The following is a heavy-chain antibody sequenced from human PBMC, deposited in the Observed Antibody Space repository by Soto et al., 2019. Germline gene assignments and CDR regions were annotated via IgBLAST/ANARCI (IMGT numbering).Heavy chain of an antibody. CDR2: IYYSGST. Sequence: SETLSLTCTVSGGSISRGGYYWSWILQHPGKGLEWIGYIYYSGSTYYNPSLKSRVTISVDTSKNQFSLKLRSVTGADTAVYFCASSVIVVVPAAIGAFDIWGQGTMVTVS. V-gene: IGHV4-31*03. D-gene: IGHD2-2*02. CDR3: ASSVIVVVPAAIGAFDI. J-gene: IGHJ3*02. CDR1: GGSISRGGYY.